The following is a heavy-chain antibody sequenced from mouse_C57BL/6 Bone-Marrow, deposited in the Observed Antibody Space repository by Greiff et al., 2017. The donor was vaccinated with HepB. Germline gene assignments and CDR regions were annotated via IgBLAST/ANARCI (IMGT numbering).Heavy chain of an antibody. D-gene: IGHD2-2*01. J-gene: IGHJ4*01. CDR3: ARGWGWLRRGAMDY. CDR2: IYPGDGDT. V-gene: IGHV1-82*01. CDR1: GYAFSSSW. Sequence: QVQLQQSGPELVKPGASVKISCKASGYAFSSSWMNWVKQRPGKGLEWIGRIYPGDGDTNYNGKFKGKATLTADKSSSTAYMQLSSLTAEDSAVYFCARGWGWLRRGAMDYWGQGTSVTVSS.